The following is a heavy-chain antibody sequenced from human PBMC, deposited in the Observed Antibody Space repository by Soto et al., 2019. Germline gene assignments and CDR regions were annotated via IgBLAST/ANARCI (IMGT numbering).Heavy chain of an antibody. CDR1: GFTFSDLA. V-gene: IGHV3-30*03. D-gene: IGHD6-19*01. CDR3: ASVAGTGSFFYYAMDV. CDR2: ISYDGTEK. J-gene: IGHJ6*02. Sequence: QVQLVESGGGVVQPGRSLRLSCAVSGFTFSDLALHWVAQAPGKGLHWVAVISYDGTEKYYADSVKGRFTISRDNSKNTLYLQMNNVRAEDTSVYYCASVAGTGSFFYYAMDVWGQGTTVTVSS.